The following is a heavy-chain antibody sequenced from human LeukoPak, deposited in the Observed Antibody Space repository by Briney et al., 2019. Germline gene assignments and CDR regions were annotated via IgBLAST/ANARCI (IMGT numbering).Heavy chain of an antibody. V-gene: IGHV4-59*01. J-gene: IGHJ4*02. CDR2: IYYSGST. D-gene: IGHD3-9*01. CDR3: ARVSYDILTGYYTPGYFDY. CDR1: GGSISSYY. Sequence: SETLSLTCTVSGGSISSYYWSWIRQPPGKGLEWSGYIYYSGSTNYNPSLKSRVTISVDRSKNQFSLKLSSVTAADTAVYYCARVSYDILTGYYTPGYFDYWGQGTLVTVSS.